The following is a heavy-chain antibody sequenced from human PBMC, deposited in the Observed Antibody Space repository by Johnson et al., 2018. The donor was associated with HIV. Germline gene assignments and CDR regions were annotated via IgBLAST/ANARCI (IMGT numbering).Heavy chain of an antibody. CDR3: VTLVVAPPFDI. CDR2: IFTVGDV. CDR1: GFTFSDYY. D-gene: IGHD2-15*01. J-gene: IGHJ3*02. V-gene: IGHV3-66*01. Sequence: VQLVESGGGLVQPGGSLRLSCAASGFTFSDYYMSWVRQAPGKGLEWVSVIFTVGDVYYADSVKGRFTISRDNSKNTLYLQMNNVRAEDTAVYYCVTLVVAPPFDIWGQGTMVTVSS.